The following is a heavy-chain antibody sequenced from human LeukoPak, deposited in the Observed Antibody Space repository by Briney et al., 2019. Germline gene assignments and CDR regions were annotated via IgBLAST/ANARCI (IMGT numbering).Heavy chain of an antibody. D-gene: IGHD3-10*01. CDR3: ARDLIVPDAMTGSGSYSTDY. Sequence: GGSLRLSCAASGFAFSNDYMSWIRQAPGKGLEYISYISNSGSLIYYADSVKGRFTISRDNAKNSLYLQMNSLSAEDTAVYYCARDLIVPDAMTGSGSYSTDYWGQGTLATVSS. J-gene: IGHJ4*02. V-gene: IGHV3-11*01. CDR2: ISNSGSLI. CDR1: GFAFSNDY.